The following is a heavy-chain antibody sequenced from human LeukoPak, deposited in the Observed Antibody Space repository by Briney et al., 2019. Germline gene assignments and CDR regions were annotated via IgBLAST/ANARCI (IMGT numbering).Heavy chain of an antibody. CDR3: ARGTSHRLSWFDP. V-gene: IGHV4-4*09. Sequence: PSETLFLTCTVSGGSISSYYWSWIRQPPGKGLEWIGYIYTSGSTNYNPSLKSRVTISVDTSKNQFSLKLSSVTAADTAVYYCARGTSHRLSWFDPWGQGTLVTVSS. CDR2: IYTSGST. J-gene: IGHJ5*02. D-gene: IGHD1-7*01. CDR1: GGSISSYY.